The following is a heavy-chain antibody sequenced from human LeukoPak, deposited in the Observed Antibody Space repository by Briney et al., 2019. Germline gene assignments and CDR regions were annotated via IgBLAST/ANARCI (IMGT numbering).Heavy chain of an antibody. CDR1: GFTFSSYA. D-gene: IGHD6-13*01. V-gene: IGHV3-30*04. J-gene: IGHJ6*02. CDR2: ISYDGSKK. Sequence: GGSLRLSCAPSGFTFSSYAMHWARQAPGKGLEWVAVISYDGSKKYYAASVKGRSTISRDNSKNTLYLQMNSLRAKDTAVYYCARARYSSGWYTPWGYYYGMDVWGQGTTVTVSS. CDR3: ARARYSSGWYTPWGYYYGMDV.